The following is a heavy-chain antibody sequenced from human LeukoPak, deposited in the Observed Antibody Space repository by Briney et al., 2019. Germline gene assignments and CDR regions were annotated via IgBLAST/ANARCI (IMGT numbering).Heavy chain of an antibody. CDR3: AEEEYYYDSSGYLGGFDY. CDR2: IIPIFGTA. CDR1: GGTFSSYA. Sequence: SVKVSCKASGGTFSSYAISWVRQAPGQGLEWMGGIIPIFGTANYAQKFQGRVTITADESTSTAYMELSSLRSEDTAVYYCAEEEYYYDSSGYLGGFDYWGQGTLATVSS. J-gene: IGHJ4*02. D-gene: IGHD3-22*01. V-gene: IGHV1-69*13.